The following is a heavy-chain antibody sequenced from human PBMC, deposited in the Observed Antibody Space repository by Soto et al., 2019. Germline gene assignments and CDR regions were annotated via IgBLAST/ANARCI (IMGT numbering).Heavy chain of an antibody. CDR3: TTDPRD. Sequence: EVQLVESGGGLVEPGGSLRLSCAGSGLTLSHVWMSWVRQAPGKGLEWIGRVKSKVDGGAIDYAAPVKGRFTISRDDSKNMLFLQMDSLQSEDTAVYYRTTDPRDWGQGTLVSVSS. CDR2: VKSKVDGGAI. J-gene: IGHJ4*02. CDR1: GLTLSHVW. V-gene: IGHV3-15*01.